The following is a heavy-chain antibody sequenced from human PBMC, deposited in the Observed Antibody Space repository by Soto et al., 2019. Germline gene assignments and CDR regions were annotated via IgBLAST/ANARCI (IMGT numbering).Heavy chain of an antibody. CDR2: IKGEADGGTT. CDR3: TTGLSNGYYNFDY. V-gene: IGHV3-15*01. CDR1: GFTFRNAW. J-gene: IGHJ4*02. D-gene: IGHD3-22*01. Sequence: GGSLRLSCEASGFTFRNAWRSWVRQAPGKGLEWVGRIKGEADGGTTDYAAPVKGRITISRDHSKDTLYLHMNSLKTEDTAVYYCTTGLSNGYYNFDYWGQGT.